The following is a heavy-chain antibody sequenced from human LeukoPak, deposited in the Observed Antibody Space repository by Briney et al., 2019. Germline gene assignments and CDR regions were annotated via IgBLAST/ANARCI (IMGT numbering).Heavy chain of an antibody. D-gene: IGHD3-3*01. J-gene: IGHJ4*02. CDR3: ARSSFWSGYANDY. V-gene: IGHV3-48*04. CDR1: GFTFNSYS. Sequence: PGGSLRLSCAASGFTFNSYSMNWVRQAPGKGLEWVSYISSSSSTIYYADSVKGRFTISRDNAKNSLYLQMNSLRAEDTAVYYCARSSFWSGYANDYWGQGTLVTVSS. CDR2: ISSSSSTI.